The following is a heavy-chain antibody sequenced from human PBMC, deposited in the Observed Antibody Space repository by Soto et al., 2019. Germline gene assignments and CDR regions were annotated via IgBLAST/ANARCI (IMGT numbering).Heavy chain of an antibody. J-gene: IGHJ4*02. D-gene: IGHD6-19*01. Sequence: GESLKISCKGSGYNFAGYWIGWVRQMPGKGLEWMGIIYPADSDTRYSPSFQGQVTISVDKSISTAYLQWSSLKASDTAMYYCASPVYTSGWSFDHWGQGTLVTVSS. CDR2: IYPADSDT. CDR1: GYNFAGYW. CDR3: ASPVYTSGWSFDH. V-gene: IGHV5-51*01.